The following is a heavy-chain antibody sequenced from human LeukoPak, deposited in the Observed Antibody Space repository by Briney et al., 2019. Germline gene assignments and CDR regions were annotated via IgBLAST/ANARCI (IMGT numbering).Heavy chain of an antibody. CDR1: GYTFTGYY. CDR2: INPNSGGT. V-gene: IGHV1-2*02. Sequence: APVKVSCKASGYTFTGYYMHWVRQAPGQGLEWMGWINPNSGGTNYAQKFQGRVTMTRDTSISTAYMELSRLRSDDTAVYYCARDGHMVVPAASYYYDSSGYYPLYYWGQGTLVTVSS. D-gene: IGHD3-22*01. J-gene: IGHJ4*02. CDR3: ARDGHMVVPAASYYYDSSGYYPLYY.